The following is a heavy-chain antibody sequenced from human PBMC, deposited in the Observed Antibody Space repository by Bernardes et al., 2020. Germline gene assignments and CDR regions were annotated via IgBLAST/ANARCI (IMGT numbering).Heavy chain of an antibody. J-gene: IGHJ4*02. CDR3: AKDIGGGAARRPFDY. CDR2: ISWNSGSI. Sequence: GGSLRLSCAASGFTFDDYAMHWVRQAPGKGLEWVSGISWNSGSIGYADSVKGRFTISRDNAKNSLYLQMNSLRAEDTALYYCAKDIGGGAARRPFDYWGQGTLVTVSS. V-gene: IGHV3-9*01. D-gene: IGHD3-16*01. CDR1: GFTFDDYA.